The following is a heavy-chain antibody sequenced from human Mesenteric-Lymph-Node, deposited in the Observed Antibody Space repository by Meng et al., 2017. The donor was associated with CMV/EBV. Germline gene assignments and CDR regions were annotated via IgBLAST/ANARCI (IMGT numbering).Heavy chain of an antibody. J-gene: IGHJ4*02. V-gene: IGHV3-21*04. D-gene: IGHD2-21*01. CDR2: ISPTSNNI. CDR1: RFTFSYCN. Sequence: GESLKISCAASRFTFSYCNINWVRQAPGKGLEWISAISPTSNNILYAESVKGRFTISRDNSRNTLYLQMNSLRADDTAMYYCAKHTGSYSDIDYWGQGTLVTVSS. CDR3: AKHTGSYSDIDY.